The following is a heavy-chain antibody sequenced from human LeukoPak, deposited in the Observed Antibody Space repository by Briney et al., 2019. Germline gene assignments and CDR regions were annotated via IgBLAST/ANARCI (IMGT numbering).Heavy chain of an antibody. J-gene: IGHJ4*02. D-gene: IGHD3-10*01. Sequence: ETRSLTWAVDGXSSRGYYWSWIRQPPRKGLEWIGEINHRGSTNYNPSLNSRVTISVDTSKDPFSLKLSSVTAADTAVCYCARGGRHTGSFGYWGQGTLVTVSS. CDR1: GXSSRGYY. V-gene: IGHV4-34*01. CDR2: INHRGST. CDR3: ARGGRHTGSFGY.